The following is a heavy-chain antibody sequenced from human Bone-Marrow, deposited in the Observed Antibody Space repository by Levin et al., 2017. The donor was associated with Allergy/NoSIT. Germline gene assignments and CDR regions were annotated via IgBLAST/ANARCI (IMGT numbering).Heavy chain of an antibody. CDR3: ATSSRDDYNFGY. D-gene: IGHD5-24*01. V-gene: IGHV3-23*01. CDR2: ITGSGDNT. CDR1: GFSFSSYA. Sequence: GGSLRLSCAASGFSFSSYAMSWVRQAPGKGLEWVSAITGSGDNTYHADSVKGRFTISRDNSKNTLYLQMNSLKAEDTAVYYCATSSRDDYNFGYWGQGTLVTVSS. J-gene: IGHJ4*02.